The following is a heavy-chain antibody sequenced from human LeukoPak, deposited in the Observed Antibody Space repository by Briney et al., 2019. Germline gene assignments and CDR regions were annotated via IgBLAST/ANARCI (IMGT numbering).Heavy chain of an antibody. J-gene: IGHJ4*02. V-gene: IGHV3-23*01. CDR2: ITGGGGST. Sequence: GGSLRLSCVASGFTVYNFAMSWVRQAPGKGLEWVSLITGGGGSTDYADSVKGRFTISRDNSKNTLYLQMNSLRAEDTAVYYCACVLTGYFDYWGQGTLVTVSS. CDR3: ACVLTGYFDY. CDR1: GFTVYNFA. D-gene: IGHD3-9*01.